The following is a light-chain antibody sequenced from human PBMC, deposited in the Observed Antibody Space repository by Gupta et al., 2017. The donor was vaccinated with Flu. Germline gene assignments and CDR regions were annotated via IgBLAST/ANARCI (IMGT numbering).Light chain of an antibody. V-gene: IGKV4-1*01. Sequence: LGERATFNCKSSQSRFYNSNNKNYLAWYQQKPGQPPKLLIYWASNRESGVPDRFSGSGSGTDFTLTISGLQAEDVAIYYCQQNVNTPLAFGQGTXLEI. CDR3: QQNVNTPLA. CDR2: WAS. CDR1: QSRFYNSNNKNY. J-gene: IGKJ1*01.